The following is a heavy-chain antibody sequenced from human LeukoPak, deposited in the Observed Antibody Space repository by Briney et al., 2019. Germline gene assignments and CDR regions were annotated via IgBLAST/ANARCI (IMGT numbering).Heavy chain of an antibody. D-gene: IGHD5-12*01. CDR1: GFTVSSNY. J-gene: IGHJ4*02. V-gene: IGHV3-53*01. CDR2: ITSGGNT. Sequence: PGGSLRLSCAASGFTVSSNYMNWVHQAPGKGLEWVSVITSGGNTYYADSVKGRFTTSRDNSKNTLYVQMNSLRAEDTAIYYCARGRGYRDYDRPLDYWGQGTLVTVSS. CDR3: ARGRGYRDYDRPLDY.